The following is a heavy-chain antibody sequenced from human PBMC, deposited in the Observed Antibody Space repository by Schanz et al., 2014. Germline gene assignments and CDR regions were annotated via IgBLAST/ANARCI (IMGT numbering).Heavy chain of an antibody. Sequence: QVQLVQSGAEVKKPGASVKVSCKASGYTFVSYSMHWVRQAPGQGLEWMGIINPSGGGTSYALRFQDRVTVTRDTSRSTVYMELSSLRSEDTAVYYCASSGAGYSSSWDFDYWGLGTLVTVSS. V-gene: IGHV1-46*01. J-gene: IGHJ4*02. D-gene: IGHD6-13*01. CDR3: ASSGAGYSSSWDFDY. CDR2: INPSGGGT. CDR1: GYTFVSYS.